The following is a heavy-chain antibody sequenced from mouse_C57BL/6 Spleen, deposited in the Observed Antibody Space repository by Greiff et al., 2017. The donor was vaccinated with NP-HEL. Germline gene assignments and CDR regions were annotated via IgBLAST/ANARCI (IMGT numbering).Heavy chain of an antibody. J-gene: IGHJ2*01. D-gene: IGHD1-1*01. V-gene: IGHV1-82*01. CDR1: GYAFSSSW. Sequence: QVQLQQSGPELVKPGASVKISCKASGYAFSSSWMNWVKQRPGKGLEWIGRIYPGDGDTNYNGKFKGKATLTADKSSSTAYMQLSSLTSEDSAVYFCARSMYYGSSGYFDYWGQGTTLTVSS. CDR3: ARSMYYGSSGYFDY. CDR2: IYPGDGDT.